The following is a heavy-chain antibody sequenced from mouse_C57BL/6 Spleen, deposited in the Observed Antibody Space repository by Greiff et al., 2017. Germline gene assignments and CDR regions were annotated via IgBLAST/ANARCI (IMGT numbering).Heavy chain of an antibody. CDR1: GYTFTSYW. Sequence: QVQLQQSGAELAKPGASVKLSCKASGYTFTSYWMHWVKQRPGQGLEWIGYINPSSGYTKYNQKFKDKATVTADKSSSTAYMQLSSLTYEDSAVYYCAGYYGSSYAMDYWGQGTSVTVSS. J-gene: IGHJ4*01. CDR2: INPSSGYT. CDR3: AGYYGSSYAMDY. V-gene: IGHV1-7*01. D-gene: IGHD1-1*01.